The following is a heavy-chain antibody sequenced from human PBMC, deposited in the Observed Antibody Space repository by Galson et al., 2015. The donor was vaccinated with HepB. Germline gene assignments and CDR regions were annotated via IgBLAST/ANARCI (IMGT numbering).Heavy chain of an antibody. V-gene: IGHV3-48*01. Sequence: SLRLSCAASGFTLSSYSMNWVRQAPGKGLEWVSYISSSSSNIYYADSVKGRFTISRDNAKNSLYLQMNSLRAEDTAVYYCARLGCGIAAAAERGCDYWGQGTLVTVSS. CDR3: ARLGCGIAAAAERGCDY. J-gene: IGHJ4*02. CDR1: GFTLSSYS. CDR2: ISSSSSNI. D-gene: IGHD6-13*01.